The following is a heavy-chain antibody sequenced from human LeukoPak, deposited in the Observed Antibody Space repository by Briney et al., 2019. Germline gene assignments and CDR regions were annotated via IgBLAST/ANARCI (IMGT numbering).Heavy chain of an antibody. CDR2: IYSGGST. J-gene: IGHJ4*02. V-gene: IGHV3-66*01. CDR3: ARGPRRITMVRGVPDY. CDR1: GLTVSSNY. D-gene: IGHD3-10*01. Sequence: GGSLRLSCAASGLTVSSNYMSWVRQAPGKGLEWVSVIYSGGSTYYADSVKGRFTISRDNSKNTLYLQMNSLRAEDTAVYYCARGPRRITMVRGVPDYWGQGTLVTVSS.